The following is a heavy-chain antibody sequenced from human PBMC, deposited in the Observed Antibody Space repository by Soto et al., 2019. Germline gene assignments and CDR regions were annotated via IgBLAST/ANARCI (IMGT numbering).Heavy chain of an antibody. Sequence: SVTLSVTCRVSGESIYVGSYFLTWVRQTPGKGLEWIGNIHHSGTTNYNPSLESRVTLSLDTSKNQFSLNLASVTAADTAVYFCVRANWTRFDLWGQGLSVTVSS. CDR2: IHHSGTT. CDR1: GESIYVGSYF. D-gene: IGHD1-1*01. J-gene: IGHJ5*02. V-gene: IGHV4-30-2*01. CDR3: VRANWTRFDL.